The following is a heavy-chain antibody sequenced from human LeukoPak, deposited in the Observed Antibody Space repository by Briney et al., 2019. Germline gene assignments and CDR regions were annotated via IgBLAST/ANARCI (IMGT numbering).Heavy chain of an antibody. V-gene: IGHV3-49*04. D-gene: IGHD3-22*01. CDR2: IRNKANGGTT. CDR1: GFTFSDYA. J-gene: IGHJ3*02. CDR3: SRFYSSGWASGAFDI. Sequence: PGRSLRLSCTTSGFTFSDYAVSLVRQAPGKGLEWIGFIRNKANGGTTEYAASVKGRFTISRDDSKTIAHLQMSSLKTEDTAVYYCSRFYSSGWASGAFDIWGQGTMVTVSS.